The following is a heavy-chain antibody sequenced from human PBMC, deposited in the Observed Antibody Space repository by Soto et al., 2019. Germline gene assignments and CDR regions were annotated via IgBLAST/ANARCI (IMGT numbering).Heavy chain of an antibody. V-gene: IGHV1-69*13. Sequence: SVKVSCKASGGTFSSYAISWVRQAPGQGLEWMGGIIPIFGTANYAQKFQGRVTITADESTSTAYMELSSLRSEDTAVYYCASTGNSPYYYYYGMDVWGQGTTVTVSS. CDR2: IIPIFGTA. CDR3: ASTGNSPYYYYYGMDV. D-gene: IGHD2-8*02. CDR1: GGTFSSYA. J-gene: IGHJ6*02.